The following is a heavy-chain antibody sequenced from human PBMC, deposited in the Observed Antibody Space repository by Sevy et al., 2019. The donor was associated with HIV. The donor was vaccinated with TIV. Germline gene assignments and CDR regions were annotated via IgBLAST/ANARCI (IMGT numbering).Heavy chain of an antibody. V-gene: IGHV4-39*01. J-gene: IGHJ5*02. CDR2: ISYTGST. D-gene: IGHD2-15*01. CDR3: GGQGDNNWFDP. Sequence: SETLSLTCTVSGVSISGCAYYWGWIRQPPGKGLGWIGSISYTGSTYYNPSLKSLVTISVDTSKNQFSQMLTSVTAADTAVYYCGGQGDNNWFDPWGQGTLVTVSS. CDR1: GVSISGCAYY.